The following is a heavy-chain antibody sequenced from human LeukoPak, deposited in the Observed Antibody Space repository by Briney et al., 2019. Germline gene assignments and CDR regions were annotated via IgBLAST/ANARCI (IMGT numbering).Heavy chain of an antibody. CDR2: INPSGGST. V-gene: IGHV1-46*01. J-gene: IGHJ4*02. CDR1: GYTFTSYY. D-gene: IGHD2-15*01. Sequence: ASVKVSCKASGYTFTSYYMHWVRQAPGQGLEWMGIINPSGGSTSYAQKFQGRVTMTRDTSTSTVHMELSSLRSEDTAVYYCARGVYCSGGSCYPSIDYWGQGTLVTVSS. CDR3: ARGVYCSGGSCYPSIDY.